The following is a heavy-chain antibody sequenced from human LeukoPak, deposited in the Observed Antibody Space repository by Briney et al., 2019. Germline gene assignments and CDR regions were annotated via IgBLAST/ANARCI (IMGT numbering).Heavy chain of an antibody. CDR1: GFTFSTYA. Sequence: GGSLRLSCAASGFTFSTYAMHWVRQAPGKGLEWVAVISYDGSNEYYAELVKGRFTISRDNSKNTLYLQMISLRAEDTAVYYCARALGYCSSASCYYFDNWGQGTLVTVSS. J-gene: IGHJ4*02. CDR3: ARALGYCSSASCYYFDN. V-gene: IGHV3-30*04. CDR2: ISYDGSNE. D-gene: IGHD2-2*01.